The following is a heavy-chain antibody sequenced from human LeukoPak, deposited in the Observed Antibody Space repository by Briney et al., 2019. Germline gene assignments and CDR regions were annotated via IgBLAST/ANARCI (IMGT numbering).Heavy chain of an antibody. CDR2: TYYRSKWYN. CDR1: GDSVSSNSAA. CDR3: ARGMGAAADAFDI. D-gene: IGHD6-13*01. J-gene: IGHJ3*02. V-gene: IGHV6-1*01. Sequence: SQTLSLTCAISGDSVSSNSAAWNWIRQSASRGLEWLGRTYYRSKWYNDYAVSVKSRITINPDTSKNQFSLQLNSVTPEDTAVYYCARGMGAAADAFDIWGQGTMVTVSS.